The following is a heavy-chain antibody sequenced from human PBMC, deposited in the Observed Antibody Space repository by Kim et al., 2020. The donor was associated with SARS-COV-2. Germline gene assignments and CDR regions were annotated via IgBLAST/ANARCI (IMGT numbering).Heavy chain of an antibody. CDR1: GGSISSYY. Sequence: SETLSLTCTVSGGSISSYYWSWIRQPPGKGLEWIGYIYYSGSTNYNPSLKSRVTISVDTSKNQFSLKLSSVTAADTAVYYCARGFFRSNQNYYYYGMDVWGQGTTVTVSS. CDR2: IYYSGST. V-gene: IGHV4-59*01. D-gene: IGHD4-4*01. J-gene: IGHJ6*02. CDR3: ARGFFRSNQNYYYYGMDV.